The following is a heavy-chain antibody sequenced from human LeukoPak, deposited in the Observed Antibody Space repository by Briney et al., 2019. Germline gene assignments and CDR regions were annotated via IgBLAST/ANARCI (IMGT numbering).Heavy chain of an antibody. V-gene: IGHV5-51*01. J-gene: IGHJ6*02. D-gene: IGHD3-10*01. CDR3: ARHSYGSGSYYKPYYYYGMDV. CDR2: IYPGDSDT. Sequence: GESLKISCKGSGYSFTSYWIGWVRQMPGKGLEWMGIIYPGDSDTRYSPSFQGQVTISADKSISTAYLQWGSLKASDTAMYYCARHSYGSGSYYKPYYYYGMDVWGQGTTVTVSS. CDR1: GYSFTSYW.